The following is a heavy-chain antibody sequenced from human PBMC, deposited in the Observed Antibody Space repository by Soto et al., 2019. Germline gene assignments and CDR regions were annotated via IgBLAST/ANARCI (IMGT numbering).Heavy chain of an antibody. D-gene: IGHD6-13*01. CDR3: VRGGHNSGWYRTFDF. V-gene: IGHV1-69*13. CDR2: IIPVFGPP. CDR1: RGTFTTDA. Sequence: SVKVSCKSSRGTFTTDAISWVRQAPGQGLEWMGVIIPVFGPPTYAQRFQGRVTISADESTSTAHLELSNLRSEDTAIYYCVRGGHNSGWYRTFDFWGQGTLVTVSS. J-gene: IGHJ4*02.